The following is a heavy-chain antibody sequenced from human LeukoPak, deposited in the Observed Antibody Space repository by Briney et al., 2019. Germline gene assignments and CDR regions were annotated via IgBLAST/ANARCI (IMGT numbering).Heavy chain of an antibody. Sequence: GGSLRLSCAASGFTFSDYYMSWIRQAPGKGLEWVSYISSSSSNRNYADSVKGRFTISRDNAKNSLYLQMSSLRAEDTAVYYCARAQYYLDSWGQGTLVTVSS. J-gene: IGHJ4*02. CDR2: ISSSSSNR. CDR3: ARAQYYLDS. V-gene: IGHV3-11*06. CDR1: GFTFSDYY.